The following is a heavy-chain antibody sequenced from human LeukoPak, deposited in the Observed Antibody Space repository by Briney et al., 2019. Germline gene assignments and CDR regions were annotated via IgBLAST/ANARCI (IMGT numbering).Heavy chain of an antibody. J-gene: IGHJ4*02. CDR3: ARGIRLLRYFDY. V-gene: IGHV4-34*01. Sequence: SETLSLTCTVSGGSISSYYWSWIRQPPGKGLEWIGEINHSGSTNYNPSLKSRVTISVDTSKNQFSLKLSSVTAADTAVYYCARGIRLLRYFDYWGQGTLVTVSS. D-gene: IGHD2-15*01. CDR1: GGSISSYY. CDR2: INHSGST.